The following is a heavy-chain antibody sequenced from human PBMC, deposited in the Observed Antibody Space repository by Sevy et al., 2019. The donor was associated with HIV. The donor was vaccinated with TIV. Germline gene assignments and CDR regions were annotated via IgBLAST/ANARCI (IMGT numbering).Heavy chain of an antibody. CDR1: GYTFTTYC. Sequence: ASVKVSCKASGYTFTTYCFSWVRQAPGQGLEWMGWISANTGARSLQDRITMTTDASTSTAYMEVRSLRSDDTAVYYCARQRHYDFWSIDSWGQGTLVTVSS. V-gene: IGHV1-18*04. D-gene: IGHD3-3*01. J-gene: IGHJ4*02. CDR3: ARQRHYDFWSIDS. CDR2: ISANTG.